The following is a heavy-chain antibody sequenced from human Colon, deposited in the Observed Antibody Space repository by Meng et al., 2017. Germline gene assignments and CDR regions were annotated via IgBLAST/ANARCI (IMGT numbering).Heavy chain of an antibody. Sequence: VHLQESGPGLVKPLPTLSLTCTVSGGSISSGDYYWSWSRQHPGKGLEWIGYFYFSGNTYYNPSLKSRVTISIDRSKNQFSLKLSSVTAADTAVYYCARDRKHYGERGWFDPWGQGTLVTVSS. CDR3: ARDRKHYGERGWFDP. V-gene: IGHV4-30-4*01. D-gene: IGHD4-17*01. CDR2: FYFSGNT. CDR1: GGSISSGDYY. J-gene: IGHJ5*02.